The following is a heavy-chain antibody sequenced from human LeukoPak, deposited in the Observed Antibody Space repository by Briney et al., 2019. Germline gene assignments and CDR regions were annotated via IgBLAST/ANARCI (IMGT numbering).Heavy chain of an antibody. CDR1: GFTFSSYE. V-gene: IGHV3-48*03. Sequence: GGSLRLSCAASGFTFSSYEMNWVRQAPGKGLEWVSYISSSGSTIYYADSVKGRFTISRDNAKNSLYLQMNSLRAEDTAVYYCARISGWNNWFDPWGQGTLVTVSS. J-gene: IGHJ5*02. CDR2: ISSSGSTI. D-gene: IGHD6-19*01. CDR3: ARISGWNNWFDP.